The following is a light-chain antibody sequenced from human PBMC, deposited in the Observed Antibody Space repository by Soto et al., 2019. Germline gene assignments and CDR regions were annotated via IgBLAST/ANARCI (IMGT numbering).Light chain of an antibody. CDR1: SSNIGAGYN. CDR2: GDS. J-gene: IGLJ3*02. V-gene: IGLV1-40*01. CDR3: QSYDSSLSGWL. Sequence: QPALTQPPSVSGAPGQRVTISCTGSSSNIGAGYNVHWYQQVPGTAPKLLIYGDSNRPSGVPDRFSGSKSGTSASLAITGLQAEDEADYYCQSYDSSLSGWLFGGGTKLTVL.